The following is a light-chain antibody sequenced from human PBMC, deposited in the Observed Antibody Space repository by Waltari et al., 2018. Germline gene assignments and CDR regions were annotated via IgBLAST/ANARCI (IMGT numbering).Light chain of an antibody. V-gene: IGLV2-11*01. Sequence: QSALTQPRSVSGSPGQSVTISYTGTSSDVGGYNYVSWYQQHPDKAPKLMIYDVSKRPSGVPDRFSGSKSGNTASLTISGLQAEDEADYYCCSYAGSYTWVFGGGTKLTVL. CDR2: DVS. CDR1: SSDVGGYNY. CDR3: CSYAGSYTWV. J-gene: IGLJ3*02.